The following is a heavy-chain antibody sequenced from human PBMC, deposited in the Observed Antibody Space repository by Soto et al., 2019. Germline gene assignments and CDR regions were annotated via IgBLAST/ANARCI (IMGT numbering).Heavy chain of an antibody. J-gene: IGHJ4*02. CDR2: IDYSGNI. D-gene: IGHD1-1*01. V-gene: IGHV4-39*01. CDR3: ARHIHNQGFEYYFDS. Sequence: TETLSLTCNASGGSITSSGSAWGWIRQSPGKGLEWIGTIDYSGNIYYIPSLKSRITISVDTSKNQISLKLSSVTAADTAVYYCARHIHNQGFEYYFDSWGQGTLVTVSS. CDR1: GGSITSSGSA.